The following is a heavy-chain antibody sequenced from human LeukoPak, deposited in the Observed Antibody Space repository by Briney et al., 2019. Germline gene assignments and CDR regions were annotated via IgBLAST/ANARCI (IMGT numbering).Heavy chain of an antibody. CDR3: AKGSGYCSGGSCYPQYYFDY. CDR1: GFTFSSYG. J-gene: IGHJ4*02. D-gene: IGHD2-15*01. V-gene: IGHV3-30*18. Sequence: GGSPRLSCAASGFTFSSYGMHWVRQAPGKGLEWVAVISYDGSNKYYADSVKGRFTISRDNSKNTLYLQMNSLRAEDTAVYYCAKGSGYCSGGSCYPQYYFDYWGQGTLVTVSS. CDR2: ISYDGSNK.